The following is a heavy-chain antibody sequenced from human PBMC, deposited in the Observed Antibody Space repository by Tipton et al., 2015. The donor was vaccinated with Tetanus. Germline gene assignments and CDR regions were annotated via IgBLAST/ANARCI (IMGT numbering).Heavy chain of an antibody. Sequence: TLSLTCTVSGGSLSTSHWAWIRQPPGKGLEWVGKITYRRTTNYNSSLKSRVTISLDTSTSQFSLKLTSATAADTAVYYCARERIRLIGDVIFRYFDLWGRGTLVTVSS. V-gene: IGHV4-59*01. CDR3: ARERIRLIGDVIFRYFDL. CDR1: GGSLSTSH. CDR2: ITYRRTT. D-gene: IGHD3-3*02. J-gene: IGHJ2*01.